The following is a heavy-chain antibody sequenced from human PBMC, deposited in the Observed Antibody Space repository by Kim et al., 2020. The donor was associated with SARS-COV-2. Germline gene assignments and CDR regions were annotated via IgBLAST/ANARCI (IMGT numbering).Heavy chain of an antibody. CDR2: ISYDGSNK. Sequence: GGSLRLSCAASGFTFSSYAMEWVRQAQGKGLEWVAVISYDGSNKYYADSVKGRFTISRDNSKNTLYLQMNSLRAEDTAVYYCARASDIVVVVADGYFDYWGQGTLVTVSS. D-gene: IGHD2-15*01. CDR1: GFTFSSYA. CDR3: ARASDIVVVVADGYFDY. V-gene: IGHV3-30*04. J-gene: IGHJ4*02.